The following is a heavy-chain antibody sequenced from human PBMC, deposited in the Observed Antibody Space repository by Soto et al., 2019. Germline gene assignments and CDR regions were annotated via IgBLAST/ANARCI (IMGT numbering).Heavy chain of an antibody. CDR2: IYWDDDK. V-gene: IGHV2-5*02. CDR3: AHGLTTVTAFDY. D-gene: IGHD4-17*01. CDR1: GFSLSTSGVG. Sequence: QITLKESGPTLVKPTQTLTLTCTFSGFSLSTSGVGVGWIRQPPGKALEWLARIYWDDDKRYSPSLKSRLTITKDTSKNQVVLTMTNMDPVDTATYYCAHGLTTVTAFDYWGQGTLVTVSS. J-gene: IGHJ4*02.